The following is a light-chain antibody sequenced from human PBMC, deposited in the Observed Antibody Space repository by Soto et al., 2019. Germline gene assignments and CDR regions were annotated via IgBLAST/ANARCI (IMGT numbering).Light chain of an antibody. J-gene: IGLJ3*02. CDR2: YDD. CDR1: SSNVGDNA. CDR3: EAWDDSLNGWV. Sequence: QSVLTQPPSVSDAPRQRVTISCSGSSSNVGDNAVNWYQQLPGKAPKLLIYYDDLLTSGVSDRFSGSKSGTSASLAISGLQSEDEGDYYCEAWDDSLNGWVFGGGTKVTVL. V-gene: IGLV1-36*01.